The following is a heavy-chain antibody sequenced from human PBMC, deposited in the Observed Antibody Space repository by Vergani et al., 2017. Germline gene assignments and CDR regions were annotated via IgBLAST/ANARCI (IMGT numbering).Heavy chain of an antibody. Sequence: EVQLLESGGGLVQPGGSLRLSCAASSFSVSSHYMTWVRQAPGKGLGWVSTINIGGRTSYADSVKGRLSLTRDDSKTTLHLQMNSLRPEDTAVYYCTRDRLDDSYAYFDYWGQGTLVTVSP. CDR1: SFSVSSHY. D-gene: IGHD3-16*01. CDR3: TRDRLDDSYAYFDY. V-gene: IGHV3-66*02. J-gene: IGHJ4*02. CDR2: INIGGRT.